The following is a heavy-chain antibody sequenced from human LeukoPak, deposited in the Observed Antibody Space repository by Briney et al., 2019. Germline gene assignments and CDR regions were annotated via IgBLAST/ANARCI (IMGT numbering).Heavy chain of an antibody. CDR2: ISSSSSYI. Sequence: GGSLRLSCAASGITFRNYAMSWVRQAPGKGLEWVSSISSSSSYIYYADSVKGRFTISRDNAKNSLYLQMNSLRAEDTAVYYCARGGDDYGDYSPFDYWGQGTLVTVSS. CDR1: GITFRNYA. CDR3: ARGGDDYGDYSPFDY. J-gene: IGHJ4*02. V-gene: IGHV3-21*01. D-gene: IGHD4-17*01.